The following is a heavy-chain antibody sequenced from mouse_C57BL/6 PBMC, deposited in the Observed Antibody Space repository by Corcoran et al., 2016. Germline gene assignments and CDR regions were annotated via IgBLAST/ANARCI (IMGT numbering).Heavy chain of an antibody. J-gene: IGHJ4*01. CDR2: IYPRSGNT. CDR1: GYTFTSYG. V-gene: IGHV1-81*01. CDR3: ARTSLGRRGMDY. Sequence: QVQLQQSGAELARPGASVKLSCKASGYTFTSYGISWVKQRTGQGLEWIGEIYPRSGNTYYNEKFKGKATLTADKSSRTAYMESRSLTSEDSAVYFCARTSLGRRGMDYWGQGDSVTVSS.